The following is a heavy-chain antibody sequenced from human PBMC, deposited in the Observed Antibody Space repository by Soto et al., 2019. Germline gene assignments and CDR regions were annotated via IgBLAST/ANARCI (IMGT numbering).Heavy chain of an antibody. Sequence: PSETLSLTCTVSVGSISSGDYYWSWIRQPPGKGLEWIGYIYYSGSTYYNPSLKSRVTISVDTSKNQFSLKLSSVTAADTAVYYCAREGGLQSVDYWGQGTLVTVSS. D-gene: IGHD1-26*01. CDR3: AREGGLQSVDY. V-gene: IGHV4-30-4*01. CDR2: IYYSGST. CDR1: VGSISSGDYY. J-gene: IGHJ4*02.